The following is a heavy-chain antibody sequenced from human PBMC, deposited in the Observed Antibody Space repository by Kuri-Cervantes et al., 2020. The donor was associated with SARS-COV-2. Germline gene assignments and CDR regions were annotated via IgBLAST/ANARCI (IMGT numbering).Heavy chain of an antibody. J-gene: IGHJ6*03. CDR2: IYYSGST. V-gene: IGHV4-34*01. Sequence: GSLRLSCAVYGGSFSGYYWSWIRQPPGKGLEWIGSIYYSGSTYYNPSLKSRVTISVDTSKNQFSLKLSSVTAADTAVYYCARGLGYSSSPSRASYYMDVWGKGTMVTVSS. CDR3: ARGLGYSSSPSRASYYMDV. CDR1: GGSFSGYY. D-gene: IGHD6-13*01.